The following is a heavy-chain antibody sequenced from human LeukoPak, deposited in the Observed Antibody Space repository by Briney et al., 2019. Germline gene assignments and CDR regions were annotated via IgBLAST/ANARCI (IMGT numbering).Heavy chain of an antibody. CDR1: GGSFSGYY. D-gene: IGHD3-10*01. J-gene: IGHJ4*02. CDR2: INHSGST. V-gene: IGHV4-34*01. Sequence: SETLSLTCAVYGGSFSGYYWSWIRQPPGKGLEWIGEINHSGSTNYNPSLKSQVTISVDTSKNQFSLKLSSVTAADTAVYYCAGNLGRGADYWGQGTLVTVSS. CDR3: AGNLGRGADY.